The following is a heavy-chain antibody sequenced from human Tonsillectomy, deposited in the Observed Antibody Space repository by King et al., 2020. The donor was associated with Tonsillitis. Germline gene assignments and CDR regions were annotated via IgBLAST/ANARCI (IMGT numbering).Heavy chain of an antibody. CDR3: ARDLGSIAAAGSIPAAAFDI. CDR2: INSSGGST. D-gene: IGHD6-13*01. J-gene: IGHJ3*02. V-gene: IGHV1-46*01. Sequence: VQLVESGAEVKKPGASVKVSCKASGYTFTRYYMHWVRQAPGQGLEWMGIINSSGGSTSYAQKFQGRVTMTRDTSTRTVYMELSSLRSEDTAVYYCARDLGSIAAAGSIPAAAFDIWGQGTMVTVSS. CDR1: GYTFTRYY.